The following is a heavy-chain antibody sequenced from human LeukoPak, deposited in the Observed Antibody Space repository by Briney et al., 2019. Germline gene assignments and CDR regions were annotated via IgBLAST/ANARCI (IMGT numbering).Heavy chain of an antibody. CDR1: GGTFSSYA. V-gene: IGHV1-69*05. Sequence: GASVKVSCKASGGTFSSYAISWVRQAPGQGLEWMGGIIPIFGTANYAQKFQGRVTITTDESTSTAYMELSSLRSEDTAVYYCARDRKGYSSSWYNYYYMDVWGKGTTVTVSS. CDR3: ARDRKGYSSSWYNYYYMDV. J-gene: IGHJ6*03. D-gene: IGHD6-13*01. CDR2: IIPIFGTA.